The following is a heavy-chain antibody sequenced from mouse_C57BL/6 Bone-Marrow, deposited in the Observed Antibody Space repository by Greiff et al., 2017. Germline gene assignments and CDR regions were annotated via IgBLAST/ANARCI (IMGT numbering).Heavy chain of an antibody. V-gene: IGHV1-54*01. Sequence: QVQLKESGAELVRPGTSVTVSCKASGYAFTNYLIEWVKQRPGKGLEWIGVINPGSGGTNYNETFKGKATLTADKSSSTAYMQLSSLTSEDSAVYFCASEFPYYYGSSLDYWGQGTTLTVSS. CDR2: INPGSGGT. CDR1: GYAFTNYL. J-gene: IGHJ2*01. D-gene: IGHD1-1*01. CDR3: ASEFPYYYGSSLDY.